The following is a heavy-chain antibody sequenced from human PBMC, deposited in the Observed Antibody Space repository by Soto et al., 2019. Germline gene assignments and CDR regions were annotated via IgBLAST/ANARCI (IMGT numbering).Heavy chain of an antibody. CDR2: IWFDVRKK. J-gene: IGHJ6*02. CDR3: ARDRLVPYGYGMDV. CDR1: GFTFRSYG. D-gene: IGHD2-2*01. V-gene: IGHV3-33*01. Sequence: QMQLVESGGGVVQPGRSLRLSCAASGFTFRSYGIHWVRQAPGKGLEWVALIWFDVRKKYYVDSVKGRFAVSRDNSKNTLYLQMNSLRVADTSVYYCARDRLVPYGYGMDVWGQGTTVTVAS.